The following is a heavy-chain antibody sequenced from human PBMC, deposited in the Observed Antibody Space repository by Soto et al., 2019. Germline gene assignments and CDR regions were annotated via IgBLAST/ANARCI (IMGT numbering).Heavy chain of an antibody. CDR3: ARDSCNFVDPYQFDF. CDR2: IYPGDSDT. Sequence: GESLKISCKGSGYSFTTYWIGWVRQMPGKGLEWMGIIYPGDSDTRYSPSFQGQVTISADNSISTAYLQWGSLKASDTAMYYCARDSCNFVDPYQFDFWGQGTLVTVSS. CDR1: GYSFTTYW. J-gene: IGHJ4*02. D-gene: IGHD2-21*01. V-gene: IGHV5-51*01.